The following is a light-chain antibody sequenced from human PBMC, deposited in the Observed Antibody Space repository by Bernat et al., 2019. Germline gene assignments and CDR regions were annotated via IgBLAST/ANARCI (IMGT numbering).Light chain of an antibody. CDR1: QCISRY. J-gene: IGKJ1*01. Sequence: DIQMTQSPSSLSASVGDSVTITCRASQCISRYLNWYQQQPGKAPKLLIYAVSSLHSGVSSRFSGRGSGTEFTLTISSLRPEDYATYYCRQSYSSTWTFGQGTKVEI. V-gene: IGKV1-39*01. CDR2: AVS. CDR3: RQSYSSTWT.